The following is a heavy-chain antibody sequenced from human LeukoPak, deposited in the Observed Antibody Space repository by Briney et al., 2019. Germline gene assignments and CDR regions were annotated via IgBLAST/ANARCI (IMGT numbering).Heavy chain of an antibody. CDR3: ARRPVRYSYGYDY. J-gene: IGHJ4*02. CDR1: GGSISSSSYY. D-gene: IGHD5-18*01. V-gene: IGHV4-39*01. CDR2: IYYSGST. Sequence: ASETLSLTCTVSGGSISSSSYYWGWIRQPPGKGLEWIGSIYYSGSTYYNPSLKSRVTISVDTSKNQFSLKLSSVTAADTAVYYCARRPVRYSYGYDYWGQGTLVTVSS.